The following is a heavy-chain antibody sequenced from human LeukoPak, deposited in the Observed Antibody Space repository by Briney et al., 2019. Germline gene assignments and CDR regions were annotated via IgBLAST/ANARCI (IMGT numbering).Heavy chain of an antibody. J-gene: IGHJ4*02. CDR1: GYTFTSYG. CDR3: ARGRGYDSSGYKAHFDY. V-gene: IGHV1-18*01. D-gene: IGHD3-22*01. Sequence: ASVKVSCKASGYTFTSYGISWVRQASGQGLEWMGWISAYNGNTNYAQKLQGRVTMTTDTSTSTAYMELRSLRSDDTAVYYCARGRGYDSSGYKAHFDYWGQGTLVTVSS. CDR2: ISAYNGNT.